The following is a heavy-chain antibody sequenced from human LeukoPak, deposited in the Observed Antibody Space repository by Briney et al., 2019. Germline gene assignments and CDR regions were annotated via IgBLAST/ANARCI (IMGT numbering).Heavy chain of an antibody. V-gene: IGHV3-15*01. CDR3: TTDRYCSSTTCPGAFDH. CDR1: GFTFSNGW. CDR2: IKSKTDGCTT. J-gene: IGHJ4*02. D-gene: IGHD2-2*01. Sequence: KSGGSLRLSCAASGFTFSNGWMSWVRQAPGKGLEWVGRIKSKTDGCTTEYAAPVKGRFTISRDDSKNTLYLQMNSLKTEDTAVYYCTTDRYCSSTTCPGAFDHWGQGTLVTVSS.